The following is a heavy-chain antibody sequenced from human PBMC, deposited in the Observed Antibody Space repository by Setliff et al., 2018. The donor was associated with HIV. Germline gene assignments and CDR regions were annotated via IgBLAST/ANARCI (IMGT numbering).Heavy chain of an antibody. Sequence: ASVKVSCKASGYTFTGYYMHWVRQAPGQGLEWMGWINPNSGGTNYAQKFQGWVTMTRDTSISTAYMELSSLRSEDTAVYYCAREGDIVVAGTGRYYFDYWGQGTLVTVSS. CDR1: GYTFTGYY. V-gene: IGHV1-2*04. J-gene: IGHJ4*02. D-gene: IGHD6-19*01. CDR2: INPNSGGT. CDR3: AREGDIVVAGTGRYYFDY.